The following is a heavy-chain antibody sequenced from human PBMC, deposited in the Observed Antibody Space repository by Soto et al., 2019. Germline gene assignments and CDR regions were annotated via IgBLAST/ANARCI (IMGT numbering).Heavy chain of an antibody. V-gene: IGHV4-4*07. Sequence: SETLSLTCIISGVSVRSYTWSWVRQPANKGLEWIGRVFSSVSATYNPSLKSRVSISMDTPENRISLKLDSVTAADACGYFCARDGMTTGDTWGPGTLVTVSS. CDR2: VFSSVSA. J-gene: IGHJ4*02. CDR1: GVSVRSYT. D-gene: IGHD2-21*02. CDR3: ARDGMTTGDT.